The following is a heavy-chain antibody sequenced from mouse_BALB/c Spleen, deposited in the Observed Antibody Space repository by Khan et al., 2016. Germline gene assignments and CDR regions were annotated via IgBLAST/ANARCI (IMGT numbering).Heavy chain of an antibody. CDR1: GYNFTSYW. J-gene: IGHJ1*01. CDR3: ARAALSYGSSYWYVDV. Sequence: QVQLKQSGAELVKPGTSVKLSCKASGYNFTSYWINWVKLRPGQGLEWIGDIYPGSGSTNYNEKFKSKATLTVDTSSSTAYMQLSSLASEDSALYYCARAALSYGSSYWYVDVWGAATTVTVSS. D-gene: IGHD1-1*01. CDR2: IYPGSGST. V-gene: IGHV1-55*01.